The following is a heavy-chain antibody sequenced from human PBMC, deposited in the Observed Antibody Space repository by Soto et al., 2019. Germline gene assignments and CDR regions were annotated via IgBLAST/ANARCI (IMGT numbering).Heavy chain of an antibody. J-gene: IGHJ5*02. CDR2: MNPGSGDT. CDR3: ARMATFGSLNWFDP. V-gene: IGHV1-8*01. D-gene: IGHD3-16*01. CDR1: GYSFTNND. Sequence: QVQLVQSGAEVREPGASVKVSCKASGYSFTNNDVSWVRQATGQGLEWMGWMNPGSGDTGYAQKFQGRVTMTRDISKATAYMELSSLRSDYTAIYYCARMATFGSLNWFDPWGQGTLVTVSS.